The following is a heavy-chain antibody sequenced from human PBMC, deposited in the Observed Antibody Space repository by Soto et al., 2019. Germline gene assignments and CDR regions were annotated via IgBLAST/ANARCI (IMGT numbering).Heavy chain of an antibody. D-gene: IGHD3-9*01. CDR3: ARGSGSGDWLIDY. CDR2: ISSSSTSI. V-gene: IGHV3-48*01. J-gene: IGHJ4*02. Sequence: GGSLRLSCAASGFTVSSNCMSWVRQAPGKGLECVSFISSSSTSIHYADSVQGRFTISRDNAKNSLYLQISSLRAEDTAVYFCARGSGSGDWLIDYWGQGTLVTVSS. CDR1: GFTVSSNC.